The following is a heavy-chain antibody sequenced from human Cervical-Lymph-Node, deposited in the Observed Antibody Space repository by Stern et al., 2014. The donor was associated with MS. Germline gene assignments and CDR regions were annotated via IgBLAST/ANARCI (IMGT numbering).Heavy chain of an antibody. D-gene: IGHD4-11*01. CDR1: GGSISSGDFH. J-gene: IGHJ6*02. CDR2: IYYSGST. CDR3: ARASKYFFYGTDV. Sequence: QVQLQESGPGLVKPSQTLSLTCAVSGGSISSGDFHWTWIRQPPGKGLEWIGHIYYSGSTYYNPSLKSRLTISVATSKSQFSLKLSSVTAADTAVHYCARASKYFFYGTDVWGQGTTVTVSS. V-gene: IGHV4-30-4*01.